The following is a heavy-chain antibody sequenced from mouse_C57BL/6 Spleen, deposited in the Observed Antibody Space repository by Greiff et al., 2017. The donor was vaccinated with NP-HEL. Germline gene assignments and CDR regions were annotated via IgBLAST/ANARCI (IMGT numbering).Heavy chain of an antibody. CDR1: GFSFNTYA. CDR2: IRSKSNNYAT. J-gene: IGHJ4*01. V-gene: IGHV10-1*01. D-gene: IGHD1-1*01. CDR3: VRHSIYYGSSYAMDY. Sequence: EVQVVESGGGLVQPKGSLKLSCAASGFSFNTYAMNWVRQAPGKGLEWVARIRSKSNNYATYYADSVKDRFTISRDDSESMLYLQMNNLKTEDTAMYYCVRHSIYYGSSYAMDYWGQGTSVTVSS.